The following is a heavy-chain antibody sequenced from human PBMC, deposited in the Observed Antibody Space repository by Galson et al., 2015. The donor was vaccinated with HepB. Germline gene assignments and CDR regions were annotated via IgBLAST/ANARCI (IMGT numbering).Heavy chain of an antibody. CDR3: ARDKRGGGIVGATMDY. CDR2: ISYDGSNK. Sequence: SLRLSCAASGFTFSRYAMHWVRQAPGKGLEWVAVISYDGSNKYYADAVKGRFTISRDNSKNTLYLQMNSLRAEDTAVYYCARDKRGGGIVGATMDYWGQGTLVTVSS. V-gene: IGHV3-30-3*01. CDR1: GFTFSRYA. D-gene: IGHD1-26*01. J-gene: IGHJ4*02.